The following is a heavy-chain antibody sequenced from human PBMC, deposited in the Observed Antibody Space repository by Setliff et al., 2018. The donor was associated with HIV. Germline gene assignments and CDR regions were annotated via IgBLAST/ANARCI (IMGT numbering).Heavy chain of an antibody. V-gene: IGHV1-69*10. CDR2: IIPIFGMA. CDR3: ASAYDYYMDV. CDR1: GGTFSSYA. Sequence: GASVKVSCKASGGTFSSYAISWVRQAPGQGLERMGGIIPIFGMAKYTQKFQGRVTITADKSTSTAYMELSSLKSEDTAVYYCASAYDYYMDVWGKGTTVTVSS. J-gene: IGHJ6*03.